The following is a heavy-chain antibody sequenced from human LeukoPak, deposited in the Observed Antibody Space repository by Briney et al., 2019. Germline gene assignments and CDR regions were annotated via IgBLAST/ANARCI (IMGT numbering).Heavy chain of an antibody. V-gene: IGHV4-30-4*01. CDR2: IYYSGST. CDR1: GGSISSGDYY. CDR3: ARQYTGYSYYMDV. J-gene: IGHJ6*03. Sequence: PSETLSLTCTVSGGSISSGDYYWSWIRQPPGKGLEWIGYIYYSGSTYYNPSLKSRVTISVDTSKNQFSLKLSSVTAADPAVYYCARQYTGYSYYMDVWGKGTTVTVSS. D-gene: IGHD2-2*02.